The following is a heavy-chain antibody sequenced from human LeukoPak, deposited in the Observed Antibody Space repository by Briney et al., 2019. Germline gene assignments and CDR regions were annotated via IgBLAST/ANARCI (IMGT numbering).Heavy chain of an antibody. CDR1: GFTFSSYA. J-gene: IGHJ4*02. CDR3: AKDLEFRAYSSSGLDY. CDR2: ISGSGGST. D-gene: IGHD6-6*01. V-gene: IGHV3-23*01. Sequence: HPGGSLRLSCAASGFTFSSYAVSWVRQAPGKGLEWVSAISGSGGSTYYADSVKGRFTISRDNSKNTLYLQMNSLRAEDTAVYYCAKDLEFRAYSSSGLDYWGQGTLVTVSS.